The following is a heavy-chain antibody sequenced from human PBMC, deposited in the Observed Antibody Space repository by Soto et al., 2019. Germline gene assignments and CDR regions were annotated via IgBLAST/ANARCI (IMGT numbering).Heavy chain of an antibody. CDR2: IYPGDSDT. V-gene: IGHV5-51*01. D-gene: IGHD3-22*01. CDR1: GYIFTNYW. Sequence: PGESLKISCEGSGYIFTNYWIGWVRQKPGKGLEWMGIIYPGDSDTRYSPSFQGQVTISADKSISTAYLQWSSLKASDTAMYYCARQLDSSGYNWAIWGQGTMVTVSS. J-gene: IGHJ3*02. CDR3: ARQLDSSGYNWAI.